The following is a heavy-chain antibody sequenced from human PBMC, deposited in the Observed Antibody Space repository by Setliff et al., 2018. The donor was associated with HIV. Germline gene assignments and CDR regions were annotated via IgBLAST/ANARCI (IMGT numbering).Heavy chain of an antibody. Sequence: LSLTCAVSGYSISRGYYWGWIRQPPGKGLEWIGSIYHSGSTYYNPSLKSRVTISVDTSKNQFSLKLSSVTAADPAGYYCAPEDCSSTSCYPYDYWGQGTLVTV. D-gene: IGHD2-2*01. CDR2: IYHSGST. CDR3: APEDCSSTSCYPYDY. V-gene: IGHV4-38-2*01. CDR1: GYSISRGYY. J-gene: IGHJ4*02.